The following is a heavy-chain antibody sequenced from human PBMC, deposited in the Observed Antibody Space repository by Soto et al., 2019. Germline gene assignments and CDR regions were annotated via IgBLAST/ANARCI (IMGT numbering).Heavy chain of an antibody. CDR1: GYTFTSYY. CDR2: INPSGGST. CDR3: ARDVLLWFGELSSGYYYYMDV. V-gene: IGHV1-46*03. J-gene: IGHJ6*03. Sequence: GASVKVSCKASGYTFTSYYMHWVRQAPGQGLEWMGIINPSGGSTSYAQKFQGRVTMTRDTSTSTVYMELSSLRSEDTAVYYCARDVLLWFGELSSGYYYYMDVWGKGTTVTVSS. D-gene: IGHD3-10*01.